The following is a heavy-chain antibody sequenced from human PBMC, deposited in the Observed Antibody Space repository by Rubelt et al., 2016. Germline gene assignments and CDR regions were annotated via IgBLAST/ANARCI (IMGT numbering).Heavy chain of an antibody. CDR3: ARELSLTV. CDR1: TFTSYG. J-gene: IGHJ4*02. CDR2: ISAYNGNT. Sequence: TFTSYGITWVRQAPGQGLEWMGWISAYNGNTNYAQKFQGRVTMTTDTSTTTAYMELRGLRSDDTAVYYCARELSLTVWGQGTLVTVSS. V-gene: IGHV1-18*01.